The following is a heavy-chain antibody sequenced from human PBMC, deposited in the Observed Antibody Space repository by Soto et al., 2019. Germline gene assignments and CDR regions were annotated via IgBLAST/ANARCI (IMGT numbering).Heavy chain of an antibody. CDR3: ARAPLYCSGGSCSHSN. Sequence: GGSLRLSCAASGFTVSSNYMRWVRQAPGKGLEWVSVIYSGGSTYYADSVKGRFTISRDNSKNTLYLQMNSLRAEDTAVYYCARAPLYCSGGSCSHSNWGQGTLVTVSS. J-gene: IGHJ4*02. CDR2: IYSGGST. V-gene: IGHV3-66*01. CDR1: GFTVSSNY. D-gene: IGHD2-15*01.